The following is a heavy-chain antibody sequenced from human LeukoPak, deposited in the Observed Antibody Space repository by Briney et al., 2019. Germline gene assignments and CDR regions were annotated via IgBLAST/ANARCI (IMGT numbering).Heavy chain of an antibody. V-gene: IGHV3-7*01. CDR2: IKQDGSEK. CDR3: AREDWRILSYYYGMDV. CDR1: GFTFSSYW. Sequence: GGSPRLSCAASGFTFSSYWMSWVRQAPGKGPEWVANIKQDGSEKYYVDSVKGRFTISRDNAKNSLYLQMNSLRAEDTAVYYCAREDWRILSYYYGMDVWGQGTTATVSS. D-gene: IGHD1-1*01. J-gene: IGHJ6*02.